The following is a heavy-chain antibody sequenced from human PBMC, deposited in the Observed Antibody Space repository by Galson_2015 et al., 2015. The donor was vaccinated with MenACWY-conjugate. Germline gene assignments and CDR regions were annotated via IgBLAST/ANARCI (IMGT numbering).Heavy chain of an antibody. J-gene: IGHJ4*02. V-gene: IGHV4-59*01. CDR2: VYYSGST. D-gene: IGHD3-10*01. CDR3: ARDISMVRGVMGL. Sequence: LTCTVSGGSISSYYWNWIRQPPGKGLEWIGYVYYSGSTNYNPSLKSRVTISVDTSKNQFSLKLTSVTAADTAAYYCARDISMVRGVMGLWGQGTLVTVSS. CDR1: GGSISSYY.